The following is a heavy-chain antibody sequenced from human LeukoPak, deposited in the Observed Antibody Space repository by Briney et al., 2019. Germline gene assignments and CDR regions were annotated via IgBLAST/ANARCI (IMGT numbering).Heavy chain of an antibody. CDR2: FGPEDGET. CDR3: ATVLVVVPAAMRTDAFDI. CDR1: GYTLTELS. V-gene: IGHV1-24*01. D-gene: IGHD2-2*01. Sequence: GASVKVSCKVSGYTLTELSMHWVRQAPGKGLEWMGGFGPEDGETIYAQKFQGRVTMTEDTSTDTAYMELSSLRSEDTAVYYCATVLVVVPAAMRTDAFDIWGQGTMVTVSS. J-gene: IGHJ3*02.